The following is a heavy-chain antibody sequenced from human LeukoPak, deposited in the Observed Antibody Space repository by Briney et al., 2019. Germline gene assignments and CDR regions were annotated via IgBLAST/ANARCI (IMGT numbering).Heavy chain of an antibody. J-gene: IGHJ3*02. CDR2: ISYSGST. Sequence: PSETLSLTCTVSGGSLSPYYWSWLRQPPWKGLEWIGYISYSGSTKNNPSLKSRVTISVDTSKNQVSLKMTSVTAADTAVYYCAKEGAESFPDAFDIWGQGTMITVSS. V-gene: IGHV4-59*01. CDR3: AKEGAESFPDAFDI. CDR1: GGSLSPYY. D-gene: IGHD3-10*01.